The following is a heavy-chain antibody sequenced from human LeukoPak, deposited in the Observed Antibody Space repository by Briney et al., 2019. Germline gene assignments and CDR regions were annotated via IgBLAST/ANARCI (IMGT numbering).Heavy chain of an antibody. D-gene: IGHD6-13*01. CDR1: GGSISSYY. V-gene: IGHV4-59*01. CDR3: ARDSPMVAAAGSDAFDI. CDR2: IYYTGST. J-gene: IGHJ3*02. Sequence: SETLSLTCTVSGGSISSYYWSWIRQPPGKGLEWIGYIYYTGSTNYNPSLKSRGSISVDTSKNQFSLRLRSVTAADTAVYYCARDSPMVAAAGSDAFDIWGQGTMVTVSS.